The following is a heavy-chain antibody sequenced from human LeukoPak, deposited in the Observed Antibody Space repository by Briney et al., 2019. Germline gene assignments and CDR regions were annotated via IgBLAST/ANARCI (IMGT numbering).Heavy chain of an antibody. D-gene: IGHD6-13*01. Sequence: PGGSLRLSCAASGFTVSSNYMSWVPQAPGKGLEWVSVIYSGGSTYYADSVKDRFTISRHNSKNTLYLQMNSLRAEDTAVYYCARSSTLAAAAHFDYWGQGTLVTVSS. V-gene: IGHV3-53*04. CDR3: ARSSTLAAAAHFDY. CDR1: GFTVSSNY. CDR2: IYSGGST. J-gene: IGHJ4*02.